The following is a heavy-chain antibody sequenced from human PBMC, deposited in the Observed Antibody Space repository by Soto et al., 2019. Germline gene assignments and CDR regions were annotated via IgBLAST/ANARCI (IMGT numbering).Heavy chain of an antibody. J-gene: IGHJ4*02. D-gene: IGHD6-6*01. CDR2: IKTYNGNT. V-gene: IGHV1-18*01. CDR3: ARDRLVVISTVVIYX. Sequence: ASVKVACKASGYTFTNYGISWVRQAPGKGLEWMGLIKTYNGNTNYARQFQGSVPMTKDPSTSTAYMELTSLKSDETAVHYCARDRLVVISTVVIYXWGQVVLVTASX. CDR1: GYTFTNYG.